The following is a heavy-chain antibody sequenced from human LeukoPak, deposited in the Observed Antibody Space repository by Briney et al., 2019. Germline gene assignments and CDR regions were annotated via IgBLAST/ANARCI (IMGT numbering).Heavy chain of an antibody. V-gene: IGHV4-30-2*01. Sequence: PSETLSLTCAVSGGSISSGGYSWSWIRQPPGKGLEWIGYIYHSGSTYYNPSLKSRVTISVDRSKNQFSLKLSSVTAADTAVYYCATITMIVAHDAFDIWGQGTMVTVSS. CDR2: IYHSGST. CDR3: ATITMIVAHDAFDI. CDR1: GGSISSGGYS. J-gene: IGHJ3*02. D-gene: IGHD3-22*01.